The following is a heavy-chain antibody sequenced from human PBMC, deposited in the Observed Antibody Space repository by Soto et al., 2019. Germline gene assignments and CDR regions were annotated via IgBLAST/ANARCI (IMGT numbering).Heavy chain of an antibody. V-gene: IGHV5-51*01. CDR3: ARPARIKVPGELDN. D-gene: IGHD6-19*01. CDR1: GYSFTSYW. Sequence: GESLKISCKGSGYSFTSYWIAWVRQMPGKGLEWMGIIYPGDSDTRYRPSFQGQVTISVDKSISTAYLQWSSVKASDTAMYYCARPARIKVPGELDNWGQGTLVTVSS. J-gene: IGHJ4*02. CDR2: IYPGDSDT.